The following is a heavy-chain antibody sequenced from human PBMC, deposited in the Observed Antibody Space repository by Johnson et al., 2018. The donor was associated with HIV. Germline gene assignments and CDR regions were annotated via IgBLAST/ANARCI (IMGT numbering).Heavy chain of an antibody. CDR1: GFSFNNYW. CDR2: IKQDGSEK. J-gene: IGHJ3*02. Sequence: VPLVESGGGLVQPGGSLILSCAASGFSFNNYWMHWVRQAPGKGLVWVANIKQDGSEKYYVDSVKGRFTISRDNAKNSLYLQMNSLRAEDTAVYYCARDQVVKAAFDIWGQGTMVTVSS. CDR3: ARDQVVKAAFDI. V-gene: IGHV3-7*01. D-gene: IGHD2-2*01.